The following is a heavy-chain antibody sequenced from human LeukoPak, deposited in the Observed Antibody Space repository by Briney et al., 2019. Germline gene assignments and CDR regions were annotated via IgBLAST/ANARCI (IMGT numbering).Heavy chain of an antibody. J-gene: IGHJ4*02. Sequence: SVKVSCKASGFTFTSSAVQWVRQARGQRLEWIGWIVVGSGNTNYAQKFQERVTITRDMSTSTAYMELSSLRSEDTAVYYCARDRVPSHPIDYWGQGTLVTVSS. CDR2: IVVGSGNT. D-gene: IGHD3-3*01. CDR3: ARDRVPSHPIDY. V-gene: IGHV1-58*01. CDR1: GFTFTSSA.